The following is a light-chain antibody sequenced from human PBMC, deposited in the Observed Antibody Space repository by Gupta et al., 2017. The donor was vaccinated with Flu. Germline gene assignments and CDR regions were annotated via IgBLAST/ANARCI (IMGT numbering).Light chain of an antibody. Sequence: QSALTQPAPASGAPGQSITISSTGTSSDVGGYNYFSWYQQHPGKAPKLMIYEVSNRPSGVSNRFSGSKSGNTASLTISGLQAEDEADYYCSSYTSSSTYVFGTGTKVTVL. V-gene: IGLV2-14*01. J-gene: IGLJ1*01. CDR1: SSDVGGYNY. CDR3: SSYTSSSTYV. CDR2: EVS.